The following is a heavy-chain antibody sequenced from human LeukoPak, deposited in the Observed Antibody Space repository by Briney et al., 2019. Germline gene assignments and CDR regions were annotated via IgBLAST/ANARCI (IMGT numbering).Heavy chain of an antibody. J-gene: IGHJ4*02. CDR3: ARTTGGSGSYFFYY. Sequence: GGSLRLSCAASGFTFSSYSMNWVRQAPGKGLEWVSSISSSSSYIYYADSVKGRFTISRDNAKNSLYLQMNSLGAEDTAVYYCARTTGGSGSYFFYYWGQGTLVTVSS. CDR2: ISSSSSYI. D-gene: IGHD3-10*01. CDR1: GFTFSSYS. V-gene: IGHV3-21*01.